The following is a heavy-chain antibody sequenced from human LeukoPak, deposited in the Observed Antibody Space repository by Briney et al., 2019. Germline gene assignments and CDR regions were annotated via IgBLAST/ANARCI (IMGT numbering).Heavy chain of an antibody. CDR1: EFIVSSHS. D-gene: IGHD5-18*01. V-gene: IGHV3-66*01. CDR3: ARDLDYSYGCDY. J-gene: IGHJ4*02. Sequence: GGSLTLSCAASEFIVSSHSMHWVRQAPGKGLEWVSAIYRGGGTFYADSVKGRFTISRDNAKNSLYLQMNSLRAEDTAVYYCARDLDYSYGCDYWGQGTLVTVSS. CDR2: IYRGGGT.